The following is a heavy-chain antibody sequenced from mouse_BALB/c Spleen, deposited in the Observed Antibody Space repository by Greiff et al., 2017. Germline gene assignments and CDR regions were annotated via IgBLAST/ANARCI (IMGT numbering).Heavy chain of an antibody. V-gene: IGHV1-7*01. J-gene: IGHJ2*01. D-gene: IGHD1-1*01. CDR2: INPSTGYT. CDR3: AREVYYYGSSYGEFDY. Sequence: QVQLQQSGAELAKPGASVKMSCKASGYTFTSYWMHWVNQRPGQGLEWIGYINPSTGYTEYNQKFKDKATLTADKSSSTAYMQLSSLTSEDSAVYYCAREVYYYGSSYGEFDYWGQGTTLTVSA. CDR1: GYTFTSYW.